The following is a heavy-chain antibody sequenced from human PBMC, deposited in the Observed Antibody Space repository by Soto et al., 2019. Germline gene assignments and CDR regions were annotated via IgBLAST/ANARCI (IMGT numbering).Heavy chain of an antibody. CDR1: GGTFSSYA. CDR2: IIPIFGTA. D-gene: IGHD2-2*01. CDR3: AGERHCSSTSCQTIDYYYYGMDV. Sequence: SVKVSCKASGGTFSSYAISWVRQAPGQGLEWMGGIIPIFGTANYAQKFQGRVTITADESTSTAYMELSSLRSEDTAVYYCAGERHCSSTSCQTIDYYYYGMDVWGQGTTVTVSS. J-gene: IGHJ6*02. V-gene: IGHV1-69*13.